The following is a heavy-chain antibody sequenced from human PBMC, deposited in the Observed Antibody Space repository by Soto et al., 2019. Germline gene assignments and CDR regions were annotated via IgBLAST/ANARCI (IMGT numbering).Heavy chain of an antibody. J-gene: IGHJ6*03. V-gene: IGHV4-34*01. Sequence: PSETLSLTCAVYGRSFSGYYWSWIRQPPGKGLEWIGEINHSGSTNYNPSLKSRGTISVDTSTNQFSPKRSSLPAADTALCDWGSRGVDSSSYVDAGGKGTTVTF. CDR1: GRSFSGYY. D-gene: IGHD3-10*01. CDR3: GSRGVDSSSYVDA. CDR2: INHSGST.